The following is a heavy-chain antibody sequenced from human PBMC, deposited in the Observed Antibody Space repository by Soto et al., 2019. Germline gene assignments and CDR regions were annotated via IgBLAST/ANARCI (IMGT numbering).Heavy chain of an antibody. D-gene: IGHD1-26*01. V-gene: IGHV1-46*01. CDR2: INPSGGST. J-gene: IGHJ6*02. Sequence: ASVKVSCKASGYTFTSYYMHWVRQAPGQGLEWMGIINPSGGSTSYAQKFQGRVTMTRDTSTSTAYMELSSLRSEDTAVYYCAADFSGSYYGMDVWGQGTTVTVSS. CDR3: AADFSGSYYGMDV. CDR1: GYTFTSYY.